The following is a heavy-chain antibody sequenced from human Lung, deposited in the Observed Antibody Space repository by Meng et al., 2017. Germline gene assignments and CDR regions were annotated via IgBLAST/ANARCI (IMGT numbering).Heavy chain of an antibody. V-gene: IGHV4-31*03. CDR3: AREADGSGRLDY. Sequence: QLQLQESDSGLVKPSQTLSLTCTVSGGSISSGVYYWSWIRQHPGKGLEWIGHIHYTGRTYYNPSLESRITISVDTSKSQFSLRLSSMTAADTAVYYCAREADGSGRLDYWGQGTLVTVSS. D-gene: IGHD3-10*01. CDR2: IHYTGRT. CDR1: GGSISSGVYY. J-gene: IGHJ4*02.